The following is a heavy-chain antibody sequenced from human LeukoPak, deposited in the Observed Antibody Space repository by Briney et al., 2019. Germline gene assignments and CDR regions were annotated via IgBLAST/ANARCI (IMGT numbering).Heavy chain of an antibody. CDR1: GGSFSGYY. CDR3: ARARYCSSTSCYRGPYYYYGMDV. J-gene: IGHJ6*02. V-gene: IGHV4-34*01. D-gene: IGHD2-2*02. CDR2: INHSGST. Sequence: SETLSLTCAVYGGSFSGYYWSWIRQPPGKGLEWIGEINHSGSTNYNPSLKSRVTISVDTSKNQFSLKLSSMTAADTAVYYCARARYCSSTSCYRGPYYYYGMDVWGQGTTVTVSS.